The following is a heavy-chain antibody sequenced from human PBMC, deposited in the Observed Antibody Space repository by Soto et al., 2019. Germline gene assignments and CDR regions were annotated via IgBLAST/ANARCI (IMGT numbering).Heavy chain of an antibody. J-gene: IGHJ6*02. Sequence: GSLSLSCAASGFTFSRYGMNWVRQAPGKGLELVSSISGLSSYIYYADSVKGRFTVSRDNAKNSLYVQMNSLRAEDTAVYYCARDPRQRLADSYYYGMDVWGQGTTVTVSS. D-gene: IGHD6-25*01. CDR1: GFTFSRYG. CDR3: ARDPRQRLADSYYYGMDV. V-gene: IGHV3-21*06. CDR2: ISGLSSYI.